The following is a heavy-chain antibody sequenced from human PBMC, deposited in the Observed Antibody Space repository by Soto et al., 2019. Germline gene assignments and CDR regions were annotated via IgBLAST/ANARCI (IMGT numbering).Heavy chain of an antibody. D-gene: IGHD6-13*01. V-gene: IGHV4-34*01. J-gene: IGHJ4*02. CDR2: INHSGST. CDR3: ARYRREAVAGYTLDN. CDR1: GGSFSGYY. Sequence: SETLSLTCAVYGGSFSGYYWSWIRQPPGKGLEWIGEINHSGSTNYNPSLKSRVTISEDTSKSQFSLKVNSMTAADTAVYYCARYRREAVAGYTLDNWGQGILVTVSS.